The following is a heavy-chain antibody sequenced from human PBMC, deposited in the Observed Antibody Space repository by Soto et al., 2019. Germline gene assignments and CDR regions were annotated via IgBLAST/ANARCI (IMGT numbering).Heavy chain of an antibody. CDR2: INRDGSEK. Sequence: EVQLVESGGGLVQPGGSLRLSCAAGQFTFSSHYRAWVRQAPGKGLEWVANINRDGSEKNYVDSVKGRFTISRDNAKNSLYLKMNSLRAEDTAVYYCARDGGVRRIDYWGQGTLVTVSP. V-gene: IGHV3-7*01. D-gene: IGHD2-8*02. CDR1: QFTFSSHY. J-gene: IGHJ4*02. CDR3: ARDGGVRRIDY.